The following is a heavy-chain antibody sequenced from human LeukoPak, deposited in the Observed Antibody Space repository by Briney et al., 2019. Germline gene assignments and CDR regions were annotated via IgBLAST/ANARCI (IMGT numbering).Heavy chain of an antibody. CDR2: IWYDGSNK. D-gene: IGHD2-15*01. V-gene: IGHV3-33*06. CDR3: AKDSGGSSTSAYY. J-gene: IGHJ4*02. CDR1: GFTFSSYG. Sequence: GGSLRLSCAASGFTFSSYGMHWVRQAPGKGLEWVAVIWYDGSNKYYADSVKGRFTISRDNSKNTLYLQMNSLRAEDTAVYYCAKDSGGSSTSAYYWGQGTLVTVSS.